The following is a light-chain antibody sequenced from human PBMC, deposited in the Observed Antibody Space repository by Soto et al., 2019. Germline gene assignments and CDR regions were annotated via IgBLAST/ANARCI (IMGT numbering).Light chain of an antibody. CDR1: QSVLLTSNNKNY. J-gene: IGKJ4*01. CDR2: WAS. V-gene: IGKV4-1*01. CDR3: QQYYTTLT. Sequence: DIVMTQSPDSLAVSLGERATINCKSSQSVLLTSNNKNYLAWYQQKPGQPPKVLISWASTRESGVPDRFSGSGSGTDSTRNTTSLQADDVAVYYCQQYYTTLTFGGGTKVESK.